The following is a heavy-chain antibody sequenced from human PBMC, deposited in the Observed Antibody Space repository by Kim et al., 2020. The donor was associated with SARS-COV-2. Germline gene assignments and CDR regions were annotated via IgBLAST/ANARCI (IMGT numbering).Heavy chain of an antibody. D-gene: IGHD2-2*01. CDR1: GFTFSSYW. Sequence: GGSLRLSCAASGFTFSSYWMHWVRQAPGKGLVWVSRINSDGSSTSYADSVKGRFTISRDNAKNTLYLQMNSLRAEDTAVYYCARYCSSTSCYAFDYWGQGTLVTVSS. CDR2: INSDGSST. CDR3: ARYCSSTSCYAFDY. V-gene: IGHV3-74*01. J-gene: IGHJ4*02.